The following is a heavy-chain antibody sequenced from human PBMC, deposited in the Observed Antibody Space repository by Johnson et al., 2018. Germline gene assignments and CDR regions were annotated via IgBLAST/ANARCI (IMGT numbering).Heavy chain of an antibody. Sequence: QVQLQESGPGLVKPSETLTLTCNVSGVIMSAYYWSWMRQSPGKGLEWIGQIYFSGSATYNPSLKSRVTISVDTSNNQFSLNLRSVTAADTAVYFCARKKYFDNGGYFHYYYYAMDVWGQGTTVTVSS. D-gene: IGHD3-22*01. CDR3: ARKKYFDNGGYFHYYYYAMDV. J-gene: IGHJ6*02. CDR1: GVIMSAYY. CDR2: IYFSGSA. V-gene: IGHV4-59*01.